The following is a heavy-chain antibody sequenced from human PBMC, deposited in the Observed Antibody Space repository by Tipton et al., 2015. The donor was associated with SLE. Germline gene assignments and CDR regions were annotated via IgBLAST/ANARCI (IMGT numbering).Heavy chain of an antibody. Sequence: TLSLTCAVYGGSFSGYYWSWIRQPPGKGLEWIGEINHSGSTNYNPSLKSRVTISVDTSKNQFSLKLSSVTAAYTAVYYFARDTRDTVGYFDLWGRGTLVIVSS. CDR2: INHSGST. V-gene: IGHV4-34*01. CDR1: GGSFSGYY. D-gene: IGHD4-23*01. J-gene: IGHJ2*01. CDR3: ARDTRDTVGYFDL.